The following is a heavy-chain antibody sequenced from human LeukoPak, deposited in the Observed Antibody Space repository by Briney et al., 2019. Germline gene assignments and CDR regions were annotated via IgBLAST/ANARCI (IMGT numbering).Heavy chain of an antibody. CDR3: ARDRGLWFGELLSPFDP. J-gene: IGHJ5*02. CDR1: GFTFSSYE. Sequence: PGGSLRLSCAASGFTFSSYEMNWVRQAPGKGLEWVSYISSGGTIYDADSVKGRFTISRDNAKNSLYLQMNSLRAEDTAVYYCARDRGLWFGELLSPFDPWGQGTLVTVSS. V-gene: IGHV3-48*03. D-gene: IGHD3-10*01. CDR2: ISSGGTI.